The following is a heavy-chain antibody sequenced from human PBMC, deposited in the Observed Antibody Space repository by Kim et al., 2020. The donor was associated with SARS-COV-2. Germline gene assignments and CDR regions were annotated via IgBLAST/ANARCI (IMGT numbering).Heavy chain of an antibody. CDR1: GFTFDDYA. CDR3: ATGGYSRYESLDY. V-gene: IGHV3-9*01. D-gene: IGHD5-12*01. CDR2: ISWNSGSI. Sequence: GGSLRLSCAASGFTFDDYAMHWVRQAPGKGLEWVSGISWNSGSIGYADSVKGRFTISRDNAKNSLFLQMNSLRPEDTALYYCATGGYSRYESLDYWGQAT. J-gene: IGHJ4*02.